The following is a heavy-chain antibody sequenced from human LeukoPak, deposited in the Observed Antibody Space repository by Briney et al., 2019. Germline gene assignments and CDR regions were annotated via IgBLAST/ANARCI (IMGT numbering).Heavy chain of an antibody. Sequence: ASVKVSCKASGYTFTSYYMHWVRQAPGQGLEWMGIINPSGGSTSYAQKFQGRVTMTRDTSTSTVYMELSSLRSEDTAVYYCARAGDIVVVVAATGWAHFDYWAREPWSPSPQ. CDR3: ARAGDIVVVVAATGWAHFDY. D-gene: IGHD2-15*01. V-gene: IGHV1-46*01. J-gene: IGHJ4*02. CDR1: GYTFTSYY. CDR2: INPSGGST.